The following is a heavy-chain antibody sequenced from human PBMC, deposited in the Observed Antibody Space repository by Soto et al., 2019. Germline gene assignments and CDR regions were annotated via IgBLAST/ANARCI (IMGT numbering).Heavy chain of an antibody. V-gene: IGHV1-18*01. J-gene: IGHJ4*02. CDR1: GYIFNSFG. Sequence: QVQLVQSGGEVKKPGASVKVSCKASGYIFNSFGISWVRQAPGQGLEWMGWISAYTGNTKYAQNFQGRVTMTTDTATSTAYMERRSLRSDDTAVYYCARRWTTGEIDYWGQGTLVTVSS. D-gene: IGHD3-16*01. CDR2: ISAYTGNT. CDR3: ARRWTTGEIDY.